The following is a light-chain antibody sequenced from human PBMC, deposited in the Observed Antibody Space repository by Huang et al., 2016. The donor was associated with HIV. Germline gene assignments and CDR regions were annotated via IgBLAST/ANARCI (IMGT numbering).Light chain of an antibody. J-gene: IGKJ4*01. CDR3: QQYNNWPSA. V-gene: IGKV3-15*01. CDR1: QNVSTN. Sequence: ERVMTQSPVTLSVSPGKRATLFCRASQNVSTNLAWYQQKLGQAPRLLFYDASPRAAGIPARFSGSGYGTKFTLTISSRQSEELAVYYCQQYNNWPSAFGGGTKLEIK. CDR2: DAS.